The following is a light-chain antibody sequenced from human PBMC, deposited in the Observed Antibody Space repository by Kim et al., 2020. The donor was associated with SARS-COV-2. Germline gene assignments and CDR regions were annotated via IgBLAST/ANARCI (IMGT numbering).Light chain of an antibody. J-gene: IGLJ3*02. V-gene: IGLV3-21*04. Sequence: SYKLTQPPSVSVAPGKTARITCGGNNIGSKSVHWYQQKPGQAPVLVIYYDSDRPSGIPERFSGSNSGNTATLTISRVEARDEDDYYCQVWDSSSDHPVFGGGTQLTVL. CDR1: NIGSKS. CDR2: YDS. CDR3: QVWDSSSDHPV.